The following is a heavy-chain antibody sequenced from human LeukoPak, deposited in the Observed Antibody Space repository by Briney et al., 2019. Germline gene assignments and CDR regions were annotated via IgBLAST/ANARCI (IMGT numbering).Heavy chain of an antibody. CDR3: ARHWGSCRGGDCYTFDC. V-gene: IGHV4-59*08. Sequence: SETLSLTCSASNASISSYYWSWIRQSPGKGLEWIGYISNSGSTNYNPSLKSRVTTSVDTSKNQFSLKLSSVTAADTAVYYCARHWGSCRGGDCYTFDCWGQGTLVTVSS. J-gene: IGHJ4*02. CDR1: NASISSYY. CDR2: ISNSGST. D-gene: IGHD2-21*02.